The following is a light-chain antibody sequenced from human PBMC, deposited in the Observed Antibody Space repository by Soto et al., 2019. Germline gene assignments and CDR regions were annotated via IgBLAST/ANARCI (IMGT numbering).Light chain of an antibody. Sequence: EIVLTQSPATLSLSPGERATLSCRASQSFSNYLAWYQQKPGQAPRLLIYDASTRATGIPARFSGSGSGTDFTLTISSLEPEDFAVYYCQQRSNWPLTFGHGTRLEIK. CDR1: QSFSNY. J-gene: IGKJ5*01. CDR3: QQRSNWPLT. CDR2: DAS. V-gene: IGKV3-11*01.